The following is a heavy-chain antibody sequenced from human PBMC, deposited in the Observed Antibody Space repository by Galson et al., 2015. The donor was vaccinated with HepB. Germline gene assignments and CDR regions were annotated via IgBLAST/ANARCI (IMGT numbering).Heavy chain of an antibody. D-gene: IGHD6-19*01. Sequence: QSGAEVKKPGESLRISCKGSGYSFTSYWISWVRQMPGKGLEWMRTIDPSDSYTNYSPSFQGHVTIATDESITTSYLKVISLKASDTAMYYCAIRSVDSSGWYDDLNWFAPWGQGTLVTVSS. CDR2: IDPSDSYT. V-gene: IGHV5-10-1*01. CDR3: AIRSVDSSGWYDDLNWFAP. J-gene: IGHJ5*02. CDR1: GYSFTSYW.